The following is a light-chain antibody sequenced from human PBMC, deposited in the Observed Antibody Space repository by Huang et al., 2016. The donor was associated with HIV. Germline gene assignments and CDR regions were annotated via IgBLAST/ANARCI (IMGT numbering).Light chain of an antibody. CDR2: WEA. V-gene: IGKV4-1*01. J-gene: IGKJ2*01. Sequence: DIVMTQSPDSLAVSLGERATTNCKSSQSVLDNSNNKNGVAWFQQKPGQPPKLLIYWEASREAGVPDRFSGSGSGTDFTLTISSLQAEDVAVYYCHQYYNTPYTFGQGTKLEIK. CDR1: QSVLDNSNNKNG. CDR3: HQYYNTPYT.